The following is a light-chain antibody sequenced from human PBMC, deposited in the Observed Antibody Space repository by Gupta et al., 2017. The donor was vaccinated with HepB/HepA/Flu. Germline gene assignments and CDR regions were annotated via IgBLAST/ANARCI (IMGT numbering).Light chain of an antibody. Sequence: QSALTQPASVSGSPGQSITISCTGTRSDLADFNYVSWYQQHPGKAPKLMIYDVSSRPSGVSNRFSGSKSGNTASLTISGLQAEDEATYYCSSYITSSIRLFGGGTELTVL. V-gene: IGLV2-14*03. CDR3: SSYITSSIRL. CDR1: RSDLADFNY. CDR2: DVS. J-gene: IGLJ3*02.